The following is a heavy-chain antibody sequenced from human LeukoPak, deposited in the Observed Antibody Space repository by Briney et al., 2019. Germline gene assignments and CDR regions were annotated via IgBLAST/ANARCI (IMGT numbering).Heavy chain of an antibody. D-gene: IGHD3-22*01. CDR3: AKLENYYDSSGYYTHFDY. J-gene: IGHJ4*02. CDR1: GFTFSSYA. V-gene: IGHV3-23*01. Sequence: GGSLRLSCAASGFTFSSYAMSWVRQAPGKGLEWVSAISGSGGSTYYADSVKGRFTISRDNSKNTLYLQMNSLRVEDTAVYYCAKLENYYDSSGYYTHFDYWGQGTLVTVSS. CDR2: ISGSGGST.